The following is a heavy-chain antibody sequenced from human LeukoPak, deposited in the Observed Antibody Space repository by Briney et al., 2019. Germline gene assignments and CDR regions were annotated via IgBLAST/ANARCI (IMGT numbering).Heavy chain of an antibody. Sequence: TETLSLTCAVYGGSFSNYYWSWIRQSPGKGLEWIGYIYYTGNTNYNPSLESRVIISVDTSKNQFSLKLSSVTAADTAVYYCARHECGGSCYPEDYWGQGTLVTVSS. CDR3: ARHECGGSCYPEDY. D-gene: IGHD2-15*01. CDR1: GGSFSNYY. V-gene: IGHV4-59*08. J-gene: IGHJ4*02. CDR2: IYYTGNT.